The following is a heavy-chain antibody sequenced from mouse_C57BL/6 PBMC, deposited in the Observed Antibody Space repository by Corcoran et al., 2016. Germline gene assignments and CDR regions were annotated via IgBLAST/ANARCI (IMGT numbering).Heavy chain of an antibody. D-gene: IGHD1-1*01. CDR3: ARYYGSSYAYFDY. J-gene: IGHJ2*01. V-gene: IGHV1-26*01. CDR2: INPNNGGT. Sequence: EVQLQQSGPELVKPGASVKISCKASGYTFTDYYMHWVKQSHGKSLEWIGDINPNNGGTSYNQKFKGKATLTVDKSSSTAYMELRSLTSEDSAVYYCARYYGSSYAYFDYWGQGTTLTVSS. CDR1: GYTFTDYY.